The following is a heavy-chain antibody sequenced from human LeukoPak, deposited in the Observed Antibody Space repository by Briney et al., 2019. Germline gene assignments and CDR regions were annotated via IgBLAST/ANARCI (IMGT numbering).Heavy chain of an antibody. Sequence: GGSLRLSCAVSGITLTNYGMSWVRQAPGKGLEWVAGISDSGGRTIYADSVKGRFTISRDNPKNTLYLQMNSLRAEDTAVYYCAKPLSSGTTGTTGYFDYWGQGTLVTVSS. V-gene: IGHV3-23*01. J-gene: IGHJ4*02. CDR1: GITLTNYG. CDR2: ISDSGGRT. CDR3: AKPLSSGTTGTTGYFDY. D-gene: IGHD1-1*01.